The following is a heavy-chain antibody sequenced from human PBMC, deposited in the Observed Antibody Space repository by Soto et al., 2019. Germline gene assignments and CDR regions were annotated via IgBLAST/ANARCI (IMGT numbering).Heavy chain of an antibody. CDR3: ARVRTGSTVGGFDD. V-gene: IGHV4-61*01. CDR2: IYHTGTT. D-gene: IGHD3-16*01. Sequence: SETLSLTCTVSGGAVSSSSYYWTWIRQPPRKGLEWIGYIYHTGTTKYNPSLKSRVTISVDTSKNQFSLKLSSVTAADTAVYYCARVRTGSTVGGFDDWGQGTLVTVSS. CDR1: GGAVSSSSYY. J-gene: IGHJ4*02.